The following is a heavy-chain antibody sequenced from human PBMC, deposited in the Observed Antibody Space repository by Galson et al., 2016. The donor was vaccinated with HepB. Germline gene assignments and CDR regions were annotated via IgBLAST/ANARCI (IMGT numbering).Heavy chain of an antibody. J-gene: IGHJ4*02. D-gene: IGHD1-1*01. CDR2: IIPYDGNT. V-gene: IGHV1-18*01. CDR1: GYTLTSYS. Sequence: CKASGYTLTSYSVSWVRQAPGQGLEWMGWIIPYDGNTKNIKKFQGRVTMTTNKSTSTAYMELRSLRSADTAVYYCVRTNDWGQGTLVTVSP. CDR3: VRTND.